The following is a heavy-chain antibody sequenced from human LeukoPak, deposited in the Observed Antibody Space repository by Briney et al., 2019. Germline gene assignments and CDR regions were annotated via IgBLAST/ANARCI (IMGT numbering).Heavy chain of an antibody. D-gene: IGHD4-23*01. CDR2: ISAYNGNT. J-gene: IGHJ4*02. Sequence: GASVKVSCKASGYTFTSYGISWVRQAPGQGLERMGWISAYNGNTNYAQKLQGRVTMTTDTSTSTAYMELRSLRSDDTAVYFCATAYGGNGPFDYWGQGTLVTVSS. CDR1: GYTFTSYG. CDR3: ATAYGGNGPFDY. V-gene: IGHV1-18*01.